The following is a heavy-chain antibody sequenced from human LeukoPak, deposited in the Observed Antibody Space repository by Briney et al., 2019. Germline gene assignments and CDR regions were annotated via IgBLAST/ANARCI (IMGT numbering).Heavy chain of an antibody. J-gene: IGHJ4*02. Sequence: GGSLRLSCAASGFTFSSYSMNWVRQAPGKGLEWVSYSSSSSSTIYYADSVKGRFTISRDNAKNSLYLQMNSLRAEDTAVYYCARVVGYYYDSSGYSPLDYWGQGTLVTVSS. CDR2: SSSSSSTI. V-gene: IGHV3-48*01. D-gene: IGHD3-22*01. CDR3: ARVVGYYYDSSGYSPLDY. CDR1: GFTFSSYS.